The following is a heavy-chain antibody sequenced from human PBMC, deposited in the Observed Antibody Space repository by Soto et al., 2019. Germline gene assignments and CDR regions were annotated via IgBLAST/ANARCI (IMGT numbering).Heavy chain of an antibody. CDR3: AAPGDHDAFDI. D-gene: IGHD3-16*01. V-gene: IGHV1-46*01. CDR2: INPSGGST. J-gene: IGHJ3*02. CDR1: GYTFTSYY. Sequence: GSSVKVSCKASGYTFTSYYMHWVRQAPGQGLEWMGIINPSGGSTSYAQKFRGRVTMTRDTSTSTVYMELSSLRSEDTAVYYCAAPGDHDAFDIWGQGTMVTVSS.